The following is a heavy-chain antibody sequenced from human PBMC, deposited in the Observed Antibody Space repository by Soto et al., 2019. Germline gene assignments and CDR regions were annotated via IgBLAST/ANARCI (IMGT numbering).Heavy chain of an antibody. D-gene: IGHD2-15*01. Sequence: QVHLVQSGAEVKKPGSSVKVSCKAFGGTFSSYPINWVRQAPGQGLEWMGGIIPFFGATHSAQKFQGRLTITADESTSTTYMELSSLRSEDTAVYYCASRPVMEVAQYGNWFDPWGQGTLVTVSS. CDR3: ASRPVMEVAQYGNWFDP. CDR2: IIPFFGAT. J-gene: IGHJ5*02. CDR1: GGTFSSYP. V-gene: IGHV1-69*01.